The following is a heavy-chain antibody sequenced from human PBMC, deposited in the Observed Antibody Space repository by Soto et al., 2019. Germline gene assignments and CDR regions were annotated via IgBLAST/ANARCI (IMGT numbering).Heavy chain of an antibody. CDR3: ARDLGYSYGYATRRDAFDI. D-gene: IGHD5-18*01. CDR1: GYTFTVYY. V-gene: IGHV1-2*04. CDR2: INPNSGGT. J-gene: IGHJ3*02. Sequence: QVQLVQSGAEVKKPGASVKVSCKASGYTFTVYYMHWVRQAPGQGLEWMGWINPNSGGTNYAQKFQGWVTMTSDTSISTAYMELSRLRSDDTAVYYCARDLGYSYGYATRRDAFDIWGQGTMVTVSS.